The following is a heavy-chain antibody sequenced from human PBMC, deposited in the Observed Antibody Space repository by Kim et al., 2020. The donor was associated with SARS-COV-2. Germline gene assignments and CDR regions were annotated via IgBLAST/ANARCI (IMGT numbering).Heavy chain of an antibody. D-gene: IGHD3-10*01. Sequence: SETLSLTCTVSGGSISSSSYYWGWIRQPPGKGLEWIGSIYYSGSTYYNPSLKSRVTISVDTSKNQFSLKLSSVTAADTAVYYCARHGTDLWFGDQRNWFDPWGQGTLVTVSS. CDR3: ARHGTDLWFGDQRNWFDP. J-gene: IGHJ5*02. CDR1: GGSISSSSYY. V-gene: IGHV4-39*01. CDR2: IYYSGST.